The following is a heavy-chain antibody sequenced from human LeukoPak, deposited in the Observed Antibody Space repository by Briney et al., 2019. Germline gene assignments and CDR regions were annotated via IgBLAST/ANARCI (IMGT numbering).Heavy chain of an antibody. V-gene: IGHV3-30*02. CDR2: INFDGSRK. J-gene: IGHJ4*02. CDR1: GFTFSHFA. CDR3: AKRGGLSGCPACYHLDH. D-gene: IGHD6-25*01. Sequence: GGSLRLSCAASGFTFSHFAMHWVRQAPGKGLEWLARINFDGSRKSYADSVKGRFTISRDNSKNTHSLQMNSLTVADTAVYYCAKRGGLSGCPACYHLDHWGKGIVVTVSS.